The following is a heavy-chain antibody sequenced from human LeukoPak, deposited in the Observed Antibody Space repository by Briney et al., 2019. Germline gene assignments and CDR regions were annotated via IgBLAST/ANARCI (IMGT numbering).Heavy chain of an antibody. CDR3: ARADYYGSGSYSDAFDI. J-gene: IGHJ3*02. D-gene: IGHD3-10*01. CDR1: GFTFSSYS. V-gene: IGHV3-48*04. Sequence: PGGSLRLSCAASGFTFSSYSMNWVRQAPGKGLEWVSYISSSSSTIYYADSVKGRFTISRDNAKNSLYLQMNSLRAEDTAVYYCARADYYGSGSYSDAFDIWGQGTMVTVSS. CDR2: ISSSSSTI.